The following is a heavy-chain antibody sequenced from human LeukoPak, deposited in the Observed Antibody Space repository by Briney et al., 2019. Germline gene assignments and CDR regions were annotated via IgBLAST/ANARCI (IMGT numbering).Heavy chain of an antibody. CDR3: ARVDRYDILTGYYNGWYFDL. J-gene: IGHJ2*01. V-gene: IGHV4-61*02. Sequence: PSQTLSLTCTVSGGSISSGSYYWGWIRQPAGKGLEWIGRIYTSGSTNYNPSLKSRVTISVDTSKNQFSLKLSSVTAADTAVYYCARVDRYDILTGYYNGWYFDLWGRGTLVTVSS. D-gene: IGHD3-9*01. CDR1: GGSISSGSYY. CDR2: IYTSGST.